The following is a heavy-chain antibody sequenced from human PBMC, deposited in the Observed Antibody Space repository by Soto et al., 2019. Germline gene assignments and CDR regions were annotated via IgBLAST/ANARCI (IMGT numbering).Heavy chain of an antibody. CDR3: ARGTRTDTRFGESIFDF. CDR1: GASIGSGTYY. V-gene: IGHV4-31*03. D-gene: IGHD3-10*01. CDR2: LSHSGGT. J-gene: IGHJ4*02. Sequence: QVQLQESGPGLVKPSQTLSLTCTVSGASIGSGTYYWHWIRQHPGKRLEWIGWLSHSGGTYYNPSLRSRMTISVATSKDQFSLRLTSVTAADTAVYYCARGTRTDTRFGESIFDFWGQGTLVTFSS.